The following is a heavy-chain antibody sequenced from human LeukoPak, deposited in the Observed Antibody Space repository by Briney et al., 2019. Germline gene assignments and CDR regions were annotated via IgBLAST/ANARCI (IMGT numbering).Heavy chain of an antibody. Sequence: GSSVKVSCKASGGTFSSYASSWVRQAPGQGLEWMGGIIPIFGTANYAQKFQGRVTITADESTSTAYMELSSLRSEDTAVYYCARPHYYDSKYYYYYYMDVWGKGTTVTVSS. CDR1: GGTFSSYA. D-gene: IGHD3-22*01. V-gene: IGHV1-69*01. CDR2: IIPIFGTA. CDR3: ARPHYYDSKYYYYYYMDV. J-gene: IGHJ6*03.